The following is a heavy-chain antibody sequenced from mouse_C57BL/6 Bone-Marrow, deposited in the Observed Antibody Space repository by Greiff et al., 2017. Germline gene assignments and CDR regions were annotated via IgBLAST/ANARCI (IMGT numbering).Heavy chain of an antibody. D-gene: IGHD2-3*01. CDR3: ARQGYDYLDY. CDR1: GFTFSSYG. CDR2: ISSGGSYT. V-gene: IGHV5-6*01. Sequence: EVQLVESGGDLVKPGGSLKLSCAASGFTFSSYGMSWVRQTPDKRLEWVATISSGGSYTYYPDSVKGRFTISRYNAKNTLYLQMSSLKSEDTAMYYCARQGYDYLDYWGQGTTLTVSS. J-gene: IGHJ2*01.